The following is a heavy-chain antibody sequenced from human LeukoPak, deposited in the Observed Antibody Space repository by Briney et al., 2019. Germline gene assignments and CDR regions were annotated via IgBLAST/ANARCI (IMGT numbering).Heavy chain of an antibody. CDR1: GFTFSSYW. Sequence: PGGSLRLSCAAPGFTFSSYWMSWVRQVPEKGLEWVANTKEDGSEKYYVDSVKGRFTISRDNAKNSLYLQMNSLRAEDTAVYYCARGQIAVPGVDYWGQGTLVTVSS. D-gene: IGHD6-19*01. V-gene: IGHV3-7*01. J-gene: IGHJ4*01. CDR3: ARGQIAVPGVDY. CDR2: TKEDGSEK.